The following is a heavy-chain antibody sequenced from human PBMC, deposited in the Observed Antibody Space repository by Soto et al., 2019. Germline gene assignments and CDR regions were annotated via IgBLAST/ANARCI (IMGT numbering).Heavy chain of an antibody. CDR1: GFTFSSYW. CDR3: ARFYYYGMDV. V-gene: IGHV3-21*01. J-gene: IGHJ6*02. CDR2: ISSSSSYI. Sequence: SLRLSCAASGFTFSSYWMNWVRQAPGKGLEGVSSISSSSSYIYYADSGKGRFTISRDNAKNSLSLQMNSLRAEDTAVYYCARFYYYGMDVWGQATTVTVSS.